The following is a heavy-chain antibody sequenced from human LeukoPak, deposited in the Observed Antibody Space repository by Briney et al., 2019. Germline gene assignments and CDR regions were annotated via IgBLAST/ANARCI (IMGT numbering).Heavy chain of an antibody. V-gene: IGHV4-30-2*01. Sequence: PSETLSLTCTVSGDSISSGGYFWSWLRQPPGKGLEWIGYIYDSGSTYYNPSLKSRVTISVDRSKNQLSLKLSSVTAADTAVYYCARGSLRGSGSYNDWGQGTLVTVSS. CDR3: ARGSLRGSGSYND. D-gene: IGHD3-10*01. J-gene: IGHJ4*02. CDR2: IYDSGST. CDR1: GDSISSGGYF.